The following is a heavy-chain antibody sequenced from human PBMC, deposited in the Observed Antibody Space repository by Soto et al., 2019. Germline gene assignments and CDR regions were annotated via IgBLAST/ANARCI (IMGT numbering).Heavy chain of an antibody. V-gene: IGHV3-9*01. Sequence: GGSLRLSCAASGFTFDDYAMHWVRQAPGKGLEWVSGISWNSGSIGYADSVKGRFTISRDNAKNSLYLQMNSLRAEDTALYYCAKDIQLDYDILTGYSPGLYYYYGMDVWGQGTTVTVSS. D-gene: IGHD3-9*01. CDR3: AKDIQLDYDILTGYSPGLYYYYGMDV. CDR1: GFTFDDYA. J-gene: IGHJ6*02. CDR2: ISWNSGSI.